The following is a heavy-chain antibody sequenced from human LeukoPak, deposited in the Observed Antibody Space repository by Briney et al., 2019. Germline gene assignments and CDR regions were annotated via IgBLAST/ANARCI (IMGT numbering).Heavy chain of an antibody. CDR1: GFTFSSYW. D-gene: IGHD3-10*01. V-gene: IGHV3-74*01. CDR2: INSDGRTT. CDR3: AGTVGSAPDYYGSGGFAVLDY. Sequence: GGSLRLSCAASGFTFSSYWMHWVRQVPGKGLVWVSRINSDGRTTTYADSVKGRFTISRDNAKTTLFLQVNSLRAEDTAVYYCAGTVGSAPDYYGSGGFAVLDYWGQGTLVTVSS. J-gene: IGHJ4*02.